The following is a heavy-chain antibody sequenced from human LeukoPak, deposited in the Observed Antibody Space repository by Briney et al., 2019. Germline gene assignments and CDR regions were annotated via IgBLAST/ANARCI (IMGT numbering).Heavy chain of an antibody. J-gene: IGHJ3*02. CDR1: GFSFASYA. CDR2: ISTRGDIT. Sequence: GGSLRLSCIASGFSFASYAMSWVRQAPGKGLEWVSAISTRGDITYDADSVKGRFIISRDNSKNTLYLQMNSLRAEDTAVYYCARVRVVGAKSGAFDIWGQGTMVTASS. V-gene: IGHV3-23*01. CDR3: ARVRVVGAKSGAFDI. D-gene: IGHD1-26*01.